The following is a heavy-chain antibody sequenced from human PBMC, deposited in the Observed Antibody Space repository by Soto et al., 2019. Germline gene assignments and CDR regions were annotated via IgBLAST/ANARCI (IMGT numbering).Heavy chain of an antibody. CDR2: IFQSGST. Sequence: SETLSLTCGVSGGTIRSPDWWTWVRQPPGKGLEWIGEIFQSGSTNYTPSLESRVTISVDKSKNQFSLTLTSVTAADTAVYFCARGRGRYSSGWYWLDPWGQGILVTVYS. V-gene: IGHV4-4*02. D-gene: IGHD6-19*01. CDR1: GGTIRSPDW. CDR3: ARGRGRYSSGWYWLDP. J-gene: IGHJ5*02.